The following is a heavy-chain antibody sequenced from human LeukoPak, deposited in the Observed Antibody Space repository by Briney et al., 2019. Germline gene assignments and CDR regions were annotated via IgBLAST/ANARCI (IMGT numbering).Heavy chain of an antibody. CDR2: ISYDGSNK. V-gene: IGHV3-30*04. J-gene: IGHJ4*02. D-gene: IGHD2-21*01. Sequence: GRSLRLSCAASGITFSSYAMHWVRQAPGKGLEWVAVISYDGSNKYYADSVKGRFTISRDNSKNTLYLQMNSLRAEDTAVYYCAKGGRWRFSPQKYYFDYWGQGTLVTVSS. CDR1: GITFSSYA. CDR3: AKGGRWRFSPQKYYFDY.